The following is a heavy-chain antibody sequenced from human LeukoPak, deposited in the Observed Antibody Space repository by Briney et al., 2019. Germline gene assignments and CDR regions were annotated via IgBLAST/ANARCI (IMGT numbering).Heavy chain of an antibody. CDR3: ARVGRIAAAVLGY. J-gene: IGHJ4*02. CDR1: GGSISSNNYY. D-gene: IGHD6-13*01. V-gene: IGHV4-39*07. CDR2: IFYTGST. Sequence: PSETLSLTCTVSGGSISSNNYYWGWIRQPPGKRLEWIGSIFYTGSTYYNPSVKSRVTISVDTSKNQFSLKLSSVTAADTAVYYCARVGRIAAAVLGYWGQGTLVTVSS.